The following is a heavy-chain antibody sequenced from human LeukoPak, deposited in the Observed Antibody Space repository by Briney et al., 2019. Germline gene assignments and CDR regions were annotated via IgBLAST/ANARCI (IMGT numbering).Heavy chain of an antibody. D-gene: IGHD3-10*01. CDR2: VSVSGGST. V-gene: IGHV3-23*01. J-gene: IGHJ4*02. CDR3: AKDVKAGSSDYYFDY. Sequence: GGSLRLSCAASGFTFSRYALNWARQAPGKGLEWVSTVSVSGGSTYYADSVKGRFTISRDNSENTLYLQMNSLRAEDTAVYYCAKDVKAGSSDYYFDYWGQGTLVTVSS. CDR1: GFTFSRYA.